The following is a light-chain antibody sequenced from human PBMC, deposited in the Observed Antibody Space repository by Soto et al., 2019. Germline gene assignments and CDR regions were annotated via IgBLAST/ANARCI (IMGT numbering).Light chain of an antibody. CDR1: QTITNY. CDR3: QQSYSTPRT. CDR2: TAS. J-gene: IGKJ1*01. V-gene: IGKV1-39*01. Sequence: DIQMTQSPSSLSASVGDRVTITCRASQTITNYLNWYQQKPGQAPKLLIYTASNLQSGVPSRFSGRGSGTDFTLTISSLQPEDFATYYCQQSYSTPRTFGQGTKVDIK.